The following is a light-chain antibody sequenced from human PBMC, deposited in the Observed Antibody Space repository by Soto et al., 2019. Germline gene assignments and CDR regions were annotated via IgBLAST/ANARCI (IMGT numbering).Light chain of an antibody. V-gene: IGLV1-47*01. CDR3: AAWDAGVSGPA. CDR2: RNN. CDR1: SSNIGSKY. Sequence: VLTQPPSASGTPGQRVTISCSGSSSNIGSKYVYWYQQLPGTAPKLLMYRNNQRPSGVPDRFSGSKSGTSASLAISGLRSEDEADYYCAAWDAGVSGPAFGGGTKVTVL. J-gene: IGLJ2*01.